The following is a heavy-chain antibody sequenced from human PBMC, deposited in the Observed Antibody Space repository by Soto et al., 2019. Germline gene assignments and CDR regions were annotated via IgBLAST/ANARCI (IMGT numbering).Heavy chain of an antibody. V-gene: IGHV4-30-4*01. CDR3: ARDPYYGLFDY. J-gene: IGHJ4*02. CDR2: IYYSGST. Sequence: QVQLQESGPRPVKPSHTLSPTGTVSGGFISNGDYSCSWIGQAPGKGLEWIGYIYYSGSTYYNPSLKSRVTISVDTSKNQFSLKLSSVTAADTAVYYCARDPYYGLFDYWGQGTLVTVSS. CDR1: GGFISNGDYS. D-gene: IGHD3-10*01.